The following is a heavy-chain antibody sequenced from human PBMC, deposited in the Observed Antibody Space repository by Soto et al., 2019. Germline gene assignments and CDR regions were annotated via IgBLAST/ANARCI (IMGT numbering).Heavy chain of an antibody. CDR3: ARVNGGYDNGAYYYYYMDV. CDR2: IYYSGST. D-gene: IGHD5-12*01. V-gene: IGHV4-59*01. Sequence: SETLSLTCTVSGGSISSYYWSWIRQPPGKGLEWIGYIYYSGSTNYNPSLKSRVTISVDTSKNQFSLKLSSVTAADTAVYYCARVNGGYDNGAYYYYYMDVWGKGTTVTVSS. CDR1: GGSISSYY. J-gene: IGHJ6*03.